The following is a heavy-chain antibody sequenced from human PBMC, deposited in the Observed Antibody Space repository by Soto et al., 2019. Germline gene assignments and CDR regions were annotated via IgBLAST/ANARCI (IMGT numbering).Heavy chain of an antibody. J-gene: IGHJ4*02. V-gene: IGHV1-18*01. D-gene: IGHD5-18*01. CDR3: ARDVGIQLWSWYFDY. Sequence: GASVKVSCKASGYTFTSYGINWVRQAPGQGLEWMGWISAYNGNTNYAQKLQGRVTMTTDTSTSTAYMELRSLRSDDTAVYYCARDVGIQLWSWYFDYWGQGTLVTVSS. CDR1: GYTFTSYG. CDR2: ISAYNGNT.